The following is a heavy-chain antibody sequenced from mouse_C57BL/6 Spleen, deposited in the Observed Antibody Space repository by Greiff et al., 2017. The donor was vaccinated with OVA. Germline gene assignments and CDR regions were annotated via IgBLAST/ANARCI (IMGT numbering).Heavy chain of an antibody. CDR2: ISYDGSN. D-gene: IGHD1-1*01. J-gene: IGHJ4*01. CDR1: GYSITSGYY. CDR3: ARDLGYYGSSFLAMDY. Sequence: EVQLQQSGPGLVKPSQSLSLTCSVTGYSITSGYYWNWIRQFPGNKLEWMGYISYDGSNNYNPSLKNRISITLDTSKNQFFLKLNSVTTEDTATYYCARDLGYYGSSFLAMDYWGQGTSDTVSS. V-gene: IGHV3-6*01.